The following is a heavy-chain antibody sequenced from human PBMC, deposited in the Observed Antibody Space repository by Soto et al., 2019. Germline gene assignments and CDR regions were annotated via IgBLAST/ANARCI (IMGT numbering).Heavy chain of an antibody. D-gene: IGHD2-15*01. J-gene: IGHJ6*04. CDR3: ARDDVLCDGGRCDGIPLDG. CDR2: IQSGGTT. Sequence: EVQLVESGGGLVQPGGSLRLSCAASGFTVSSKYMTWVRQAPGKGLEWVSLIQSGGTTYYADSVKGRFTISRDTSEKTLHRQMDSLRGEDTAVYYCARDDVLCDGGRCDGIPLDGWGKGTTVTVSS. CDR1: GFTVSSKY. V-gene: IGHV3-66*01.